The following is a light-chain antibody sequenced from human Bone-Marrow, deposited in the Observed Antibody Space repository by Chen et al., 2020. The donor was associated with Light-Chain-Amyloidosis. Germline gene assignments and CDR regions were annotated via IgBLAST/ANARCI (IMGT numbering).Light chain of an antibody. CDR1: SGHVGPYNY. Sequence: QAALTQPASGAWAPGQSIPISGTGTSGHVGPYNYVPWYKKHPGKAPKVMIYAVSNRPSGVSNRFSGSKSGNTASLTISGLQAEDEADYYCSSFTSSSSYVFGPGTKVTVL. V-gene: IGLV2-14*01. CDR2: AVS. J-gene: IGLJ1*01. CDR3: SSFTSSSSYV.